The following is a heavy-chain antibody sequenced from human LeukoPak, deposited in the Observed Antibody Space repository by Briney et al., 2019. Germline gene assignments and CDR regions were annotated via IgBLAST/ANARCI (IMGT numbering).Heavy chain of an antibody. V-gene: IGHV3-30*18. CDR2: ISYDGSNK. CDR3: AKDYRTGGWSTDHDY. J-gene: IGHJ4*02. CDR1: GFTFSSYG. Sequence: GGSLRLSCATSGFTFSSYGMHWVRQAPGKGLEWVAVISYDGSNKYYADSVKGRFTISRDNSKNTLYLQMNSLRAEDTALYYCAKDYRTGGWSTDHDYWGQGTLVTVSS. D-gene: IGHD6-19*01.